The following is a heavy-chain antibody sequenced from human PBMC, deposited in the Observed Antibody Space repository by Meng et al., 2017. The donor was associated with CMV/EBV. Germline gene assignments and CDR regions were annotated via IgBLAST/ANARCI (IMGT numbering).Heavy chain of an antibody. J-gene: IGHJ6*02. Sequence: SVKVSCKASGGTFSSYTISWVRQAPGQGLEWMGRIIPIFGTANYAQKFQGRVTITMDESTSTAYMELSSLRSEDTAVYYCARDRRGSYSYYYGMDVWGQGTTVTVSS. CDR3: ARDRRGSYSYYYGMDV. CDR1: GGTFSSYT. V-gene: IGHV1-69*05. D-gene: IGHD1-26*01. CDR2: IIPIFGTA.